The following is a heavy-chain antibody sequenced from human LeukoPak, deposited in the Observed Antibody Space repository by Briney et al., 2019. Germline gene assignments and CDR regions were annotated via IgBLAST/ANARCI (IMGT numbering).Heavy chain of an antibody. CDR1: GFTFSSYW. D-gene: IGHD6-13*01. Sequence: GGSLRLSCAASGFTFSSYWMTWVRQAPGKGLEWVANIKQDGSDKYYMDSVRGRFTISRDDAKNSLYLQMNSLRVEDTAVYDCARDVEMYSSTWSDAFDIWGQGTMVTVSS. CDR3: ARDVEMYSSTWSDAFDI. CDR2: IKQDGSDK. J-gene: IGHJ3*02. V-gene: IGHV3-7*01.